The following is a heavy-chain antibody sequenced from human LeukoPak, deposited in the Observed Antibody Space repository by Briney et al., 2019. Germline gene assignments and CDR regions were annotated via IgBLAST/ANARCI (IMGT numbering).Heavy chain of an antibody. CDR2: ISSDTPNK. Sequence: GGSLRLPCATSGFTFSRYAMNWIRQAPGKGLEWVSFISSDTPNKNYADSVKGRFTISRDNAKNSVYLQLNSLRAEDTAMYYCARDLGGPDYWGQGTLVTVSS. CDR3: ARDLGGPDY. D-gene: IGHD3-16*01. V-gene: IGHV3-21*01. CDR1: GFTFSRYA. J-gene: IGHJ4*02.